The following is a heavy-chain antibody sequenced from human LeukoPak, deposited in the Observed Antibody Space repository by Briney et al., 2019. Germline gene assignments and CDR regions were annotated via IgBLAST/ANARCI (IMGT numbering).Heavy chain of an antibody. CDR3: ARDRSQEFDP. CDR2: ISSDGTNK. D-gene: IGHD3-10*01. J-gene: IGHJ5*02. Sequence: GGSLRLSCAASRFTFRNYAMHWGRQAPGKGLEWVAVISSDGTNKDYADSVKGRFSISRDNSKNTLYLQMNRLRADDTAVYYCARDRSQEFDPWGQGTLVTVSS. CDR1: RFTFRNYA. V-gene: IGHV3-30*04.